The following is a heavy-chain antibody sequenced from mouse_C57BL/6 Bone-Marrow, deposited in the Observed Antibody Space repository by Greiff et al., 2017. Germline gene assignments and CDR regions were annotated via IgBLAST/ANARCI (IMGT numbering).Heavy chain of an antibody. J-gene: IGHJ2*01. V-gene: IGHV1-59*01. CDR2: IDPSDSYT. Sequence: VKLQQPGAELVRPGTSVKLSCKASGYTFTSYWMHWVKQRPGQGLEWIGVIDPSDSYTNYNQKFKGKATLTVDTPSSTAYMQLSSLTSEDSAVYYCARWGDYWGQGTTLTVSS. CDR1: GYTFTSYW. CDR3: ARWGDY.